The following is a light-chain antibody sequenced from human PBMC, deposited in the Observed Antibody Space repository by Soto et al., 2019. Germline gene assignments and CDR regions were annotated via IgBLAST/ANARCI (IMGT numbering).Light chain of an antibody. CDR1: QSVSNN. J-gene: IGKJ1*01. Sequence: EIVLTQSPGTLSLSPGERATLSFRASQSVSNNYLAWYQQKPGQPPRLLIYDASTRATGIPARISGSGSGTEFTLTISSLQSEDFAVYYCQQYNNWRTFGQGTKVDIK. CDR3: QQYNNWRT. CDR2: DAS. V-gene: IGKV3-15*01.